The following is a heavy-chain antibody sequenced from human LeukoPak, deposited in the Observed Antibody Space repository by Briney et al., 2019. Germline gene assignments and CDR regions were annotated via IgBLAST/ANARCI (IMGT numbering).Heavy chain of an antibody. J-gene: IGHJ2*01. CDR1: GFTLSSYA. CDR3: ARAGYCSSTSCFVLHGDDYWYFDL. V-gene: IGHV3-30-3*01. Sequence: PGGSLRLSCAASGFTLSSYAMQWVRQAPGKGGEWGAVISYEGSNKYYADSVKGRFTISRDNCKKTLYMQMNSGRGEERGVYDCARAGYCSSTSCFVLHGDDYWYFDLWGRGTLVTVSS. CDR2: ISYEGSNK. D-gene: IGHD2-2*01.